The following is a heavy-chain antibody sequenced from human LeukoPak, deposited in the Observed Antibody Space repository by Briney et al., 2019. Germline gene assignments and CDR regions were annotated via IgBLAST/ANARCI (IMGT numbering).Heavy chain of an antibody. CDR3: ARDRGYCSGGSCSNVFDY. CDR1: GGTFSIYA. J-gene: IGHJ4*02. V-gene: IGHV1-69*13. Sequence: ASVKVSCKASGGTFSIYAISWVRQAPGQGLEWMGGIIPIFGTANYAQKFQGRVTITADESTSTAYMELSSLRSEDTAVYYCARDRGYCSGGSCSNVFDYWGQGTLVTVSS. D-gene: IGHD2-15*01. CDR2: IIPIFGTA.